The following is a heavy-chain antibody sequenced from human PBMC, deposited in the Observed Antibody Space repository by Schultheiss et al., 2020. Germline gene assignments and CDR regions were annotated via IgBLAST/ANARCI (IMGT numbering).Heavy chain of an antibody. Sequence: GGSLRLSCAASGFTFSDYYMSWIRQAPGKGLEWVSYISSSTSYTNYADSVKGRFTISRDNAKNSLYLQMNSLRDEDTAVYYCAGGIAAPPWGSAFRGDYWGQGTLVTVSS. CDR2: ISSSTSYT. CDR1: GFTFSDYY. D-gene: IGHD6-6*01. V-gene: IGHV3-11*06. CDR3: AGGIAAPPWGSAFRGDY. J-gene: IGHJ4*02.